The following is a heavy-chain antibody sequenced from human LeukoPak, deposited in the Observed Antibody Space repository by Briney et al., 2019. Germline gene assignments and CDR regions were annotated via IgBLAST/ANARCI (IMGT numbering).Heavy chain of an antibody. D-gene: IGHD6-6*01. J-gene: IGHJ6*03. CDR2: IYYSGST. V-gene: IGHV4-59*11. CDR1: GGSISSHY. Sequence: SGTLSLTCTVSGGSISSHYWSWTRQPPGKGLEWIGYIYYSGSTNYNPSLKSRVTISVDTSKNQFSLKLSSVTAADTAVYYCAREAAGYSSYFLDYYYYYMDVWGKGTTVTVSS. CDR3: AREAAGYSSYFLDYYYYYMDV.